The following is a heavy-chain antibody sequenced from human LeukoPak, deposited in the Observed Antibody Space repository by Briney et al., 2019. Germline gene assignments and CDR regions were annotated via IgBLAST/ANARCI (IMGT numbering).Heavy chain of an antibody. J-gene: IGHJ1*01. D-gene: IGHD3-16*01. V-gene: IGHV3-23*01. Sequence: PGGSLRLSCAASGFTFSSYSMNWVRQAPGKGLEWVSGISPSGGITYYTDSVKDRFTISRDNSKNTQSLQMNSLRAEDTAVYYCAKDDDWGRYKHWGQGTLVTVSS. CDR2: ISPSGGIT. CDR3: AKDDDWGRYKH. CDR1: GFTFSSYS.